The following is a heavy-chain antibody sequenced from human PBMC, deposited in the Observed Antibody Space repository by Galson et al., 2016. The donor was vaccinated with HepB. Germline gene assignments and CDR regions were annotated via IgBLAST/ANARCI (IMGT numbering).Heavy chain of an antibody. Sequence: SLRLSCAASGFRFSYYWMTWVRQAPGKGLEWVANIKHDGSEKYFVDSVRGRFTISRDNAKNSLYLQMNSLRAEDTAVYYCARYGASAYYFDYWGQGTLVTVSS. D-gene: IGHD2-15*01. J-gene: IGHJ4*02. CDR3: ARYGASAYYFDY. V-gene: IGHV3-7*01. CDR2: IKHDGSEK. CDR1: GFRFSYYW.